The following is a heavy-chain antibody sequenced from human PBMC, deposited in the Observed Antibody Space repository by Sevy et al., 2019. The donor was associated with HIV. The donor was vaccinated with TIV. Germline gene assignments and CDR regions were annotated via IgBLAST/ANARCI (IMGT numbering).Heavy chain of an antibody. V-gene: IGHV5-51*01. J-gene: IGHJ4*02. D-gene: IGHD3-22*01. CDR1: GYRFISYW. CDR3: ARRGIDSSGYPQYYFDY. CDR2: IYPGDSDI. Sequence: GESLKISCKGSGYRFISYWIGWVRQMPGKGLEWMGIIYPGDSDIRYSPSFQGQVTISADKSISTAYLQWSSLQASDTAMYFCARRGIDSSGYPQYYFDYWGQGTLVTVSS.